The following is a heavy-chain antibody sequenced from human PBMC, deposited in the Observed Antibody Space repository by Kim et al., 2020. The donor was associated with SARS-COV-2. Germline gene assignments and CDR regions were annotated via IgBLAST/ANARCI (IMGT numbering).Heavy chain of an antibody. Sequence: GGSLRLSCAASGFTFSSYWMHWVRQAPGKGLVWVSRINSDGSSTSYADSVKGRFTISRDNAKNTLYLQMNSLRAEDTAVYYCAREWELGSGGYGMDVWGQGTTVTVSS. J-gene: IGHJ6*02. CDR2: INSDGSST. V-gene: IGHV3-74*01. CDR3: AREWELGSGGYGMDV. CDR1: GFTFSSYW. D-gene: IGHD1-26*01.